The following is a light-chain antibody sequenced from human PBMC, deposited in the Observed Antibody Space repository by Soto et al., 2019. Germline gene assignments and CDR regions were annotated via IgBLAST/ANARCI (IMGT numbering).Light chain of an antibody. V-gene: IGLV1-44*01. Sequence: SVLTQPPSASGTPGQRVTISCSGSSSNIGSNTVNWYQQLPGTAPKLLIYSNNQRPSGVPDRFSGSKSGTSASLAISGLQSEDEADYYCAAWDDSRYAVFGGGTQLTVL. CDR1: SSNIGSNT. CDR2: SNN. CDR3: AAWDDSRYAV. J-gene: IGLJ7*01.